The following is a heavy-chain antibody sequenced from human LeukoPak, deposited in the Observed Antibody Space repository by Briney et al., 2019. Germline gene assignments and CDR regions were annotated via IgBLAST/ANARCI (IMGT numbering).Heavy chain of an antibody. CDR3: ARDPRGSVPAAMWGY. Sequence: GASVKVSCKVSGYTFTGYSMHWVRQAPGQGLEWMGWIDPNSGGTNYAQKFQGRVTMTRDTSISTAYMELSRLRSDDTAVYYCARDPRGSVPAAMWGYWGRATLVTVSS. CDR2: IDPNSGGT. V-gene: IGHV1-2*02. CDR1: GYTFTGYS. D-gene: IGHD2-2*01. J-gene: IGHJ4*02.